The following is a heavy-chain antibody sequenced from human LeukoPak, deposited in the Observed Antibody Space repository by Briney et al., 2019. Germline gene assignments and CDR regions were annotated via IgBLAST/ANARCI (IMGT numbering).Heavy chain of an antibody. CDR3: ARGQTVPAGWFDY. D-gene: IGHD2-2*01. V-gene: IGHV1-18*03. Sequence: ATLKLSCNVSGYTFTSYGISWVRQAPGQGLEWVGWISDYNGNTNYAQKLQGRVTMTTDTSTSTAYLELRSLSSDDMAVYYCARGQTVPAGWFDYWGQGTLVTVPS. CDR2: ISDYNGNT. J-gene: IGHJ4*02. CDR1: GYTFTSYG.